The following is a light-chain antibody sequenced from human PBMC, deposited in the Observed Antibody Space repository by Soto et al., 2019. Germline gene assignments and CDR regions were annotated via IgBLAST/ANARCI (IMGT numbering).Light chain of an antibody. CDR3: SSSTSSSTHV. CDR2: EVS. Sequence: QSALTQPASVSGSPGQSITISCTGTSSDVGGYNYVSWYQQHPGKAPELMIYEVSNRPSGVSNRFSGSKSGNTASLTISGLQAEDEADYYCSSSTSSSTHVFGTGTKLTVL. V-gene: IGLV2-14*01. J-gene: IGLJ1*01. CDR1: SSDVGGYNY.